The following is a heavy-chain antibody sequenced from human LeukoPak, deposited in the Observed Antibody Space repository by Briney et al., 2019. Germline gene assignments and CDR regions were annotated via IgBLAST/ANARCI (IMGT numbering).Heavy chain of an antibody. Sequence: PGGSLRLSCAASGFTFDDYAMHWVRQAPGKGLEWVSGISWNSGSIGYADSVKGRFTISRDNAKNSLYLQMNSLRAEDTASYYCAKLSSRGEYYYYYGMDVWGQGTTVTVSS. CDR1: GFTFDDYA. CDR2: ISWNSGSI. CDR3: AKLSSRGEYYYYYGMDV. J-gene: IGHJ6*02. V-gene: IGHV3-9*01. D-gene: IGHD3-10*01.